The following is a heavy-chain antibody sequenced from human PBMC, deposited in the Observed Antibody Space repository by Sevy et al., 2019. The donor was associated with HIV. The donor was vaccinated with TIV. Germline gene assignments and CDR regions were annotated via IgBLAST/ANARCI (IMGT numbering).Heavy chain of an antibody. CDR2: ISSSGGST. V-gene: IGHV3-23*01. CDR3: AKEAVEGYQH. D-gene: IGHD3-3*01. CDR1: GFSFISYV. Sequence: GGSLRLSCAASGFSFISYVMTWVRQAPGKGLEWVSTISSSGGSTYYADALKGRFTISRDNSKKTVFLEMNSLRAEDTAIYYCAKEAVEGYQHWGQGTLVTVSS. J-gene: IGHJ1*01.